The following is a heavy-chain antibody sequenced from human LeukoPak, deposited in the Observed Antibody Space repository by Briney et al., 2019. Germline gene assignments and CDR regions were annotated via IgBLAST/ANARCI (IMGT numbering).Heavy chain of an antibody. Sequence: ETLSLTCTVSGGSISSSSYYWGWIRQPPGKGLEWVANINQDGSETYYVDSLNGRFTVSKDNAKQSLYLQMNSLRAEDTAVYYCARSEGKGVVDYWGQGTLVTVSS. CDR3: ARSEGKGVVDY. CDR2: INQDGSET. V-gene: IGHV3-7*01. J-gene: IGHJ4*02. D-gene: IGHD1-14*01. CDR1: GGSISSSSYY.